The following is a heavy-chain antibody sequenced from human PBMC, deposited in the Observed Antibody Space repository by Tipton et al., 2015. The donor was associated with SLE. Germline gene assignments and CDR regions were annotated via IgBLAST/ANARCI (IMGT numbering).Heavy chain of an antibody. Sequence: QLVQSGGGLVQPGGSLRLSCATSGLTFSTYWMSWARQAPGKGLEWVANIKEDGSDKYNVDSVKGRFTISRDNAKNSLYLQMNSPRADDTAVYYCARGRSMGVWGQGTTVTVSS. CDR3: ARGRSMGV. V-gene: IGHV3-7*01. J-gene: IGHJ6*02. CDR1: GLTFSTYW. CDR2: IKEDGSDK.